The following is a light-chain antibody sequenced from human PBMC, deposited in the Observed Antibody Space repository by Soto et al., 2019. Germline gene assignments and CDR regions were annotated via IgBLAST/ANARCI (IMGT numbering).Light chain of an antibody. CDR1: VLAKKY. V-gene: IGLV3-27*01. CDR2: KDS. Sequence: SYELTQPSSVSVSPGQTARITCSGDVLAKKYARWFQQKPGQAPVVVICKDSERPSGIPERFSGSTSGTTVTLTISGAQVEDEADYYCYSASDNNVVFGGGTKLTVL. CDR3: YSASDNNVV. J-gene: IGLJ2*01.